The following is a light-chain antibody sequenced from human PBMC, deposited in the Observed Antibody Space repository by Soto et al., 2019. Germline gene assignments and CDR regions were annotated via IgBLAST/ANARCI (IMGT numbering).Light chain of an antibody. CDR2: EVS. V-gene: IGLV2-8*01. CDR3: ISYAGSHNYL. CDR1: SSDVGGYNY. J-gene: IGLJ1*01. Sequence: QSVLTQPPSASGSPGQSVTISCTGTSSDVGGYNYVSWYQQHPGKAPKLMIYEVSKRPSGVPDRFSGSKSGSTASLTVSGLQAEDEADYYCISYAGSHNYLFGTGTKVTVL.